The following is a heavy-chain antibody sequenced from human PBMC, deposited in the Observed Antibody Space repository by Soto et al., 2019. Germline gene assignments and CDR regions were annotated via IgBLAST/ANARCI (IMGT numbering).Heavy chain of an antibody. CDR3: VIRRPPRAFDF. Sequence: GGYLRLACAASGFTFGLYWMNWVRGAPGKGLEWVAAIKKDGTEDYYADSVRGRFTITRHNAENSVFLQMNSLRVEDTAVYYCVIRRPPRAFDFRGQGILGTV. CDR2: IKKDGTED. D-gene: IGHD1-26*01. CDR1: GFTFGLYW. J-gene: IGHJ4*02. V-gene: IGHV3-7*03.